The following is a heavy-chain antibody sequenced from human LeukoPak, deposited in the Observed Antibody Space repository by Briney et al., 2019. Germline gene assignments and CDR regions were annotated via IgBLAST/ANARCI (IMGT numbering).Heavy chain of an antibody. J-gene: IGHJ3*01. CDR1: GGSISSGSYY. D-gene: IGHD1-26*01. CDR2: INTSGST. V-gene: IGHV4-61*02. Sequence: SETLSLTCTGSGGSISSGSYYWSWIRQPAGKRLEWIGRINTSGSTNYNPSLKSRVTTLVDMSKNQFSLKLSSVTAADTAVYYCARWGGTLNAFDVWGQGTLVTVSS. CDR3: ARWGGTLNAFDV.